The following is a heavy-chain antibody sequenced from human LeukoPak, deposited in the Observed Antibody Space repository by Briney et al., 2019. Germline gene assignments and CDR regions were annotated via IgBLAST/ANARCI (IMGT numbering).Heavy chain of an antibody. CDR2: ISSSSSTI. CDR1: GFTFSSYS. J-gene: IGHJ4*02. V-gene: IGHV3-48*04. D-gene: IGHD6-19*01. CDR3: ARRKAQWLVLD. Sequence: GGSLRLSCAASGFTFSSYSMNWVRQAPGKGLEWVSYISSSSSTIYYADSVKGRFTISRDNAKNSLYLQMNSLRAEDTAVYYCARRKAQWLVLDWGQGTLVTVSS.